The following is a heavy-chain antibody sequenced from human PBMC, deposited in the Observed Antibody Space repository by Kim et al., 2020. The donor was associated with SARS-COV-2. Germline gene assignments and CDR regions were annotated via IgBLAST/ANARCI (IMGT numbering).Heavy chain of an antibody. J-gene: IGHJ4*02. CDR3: AIIPEAAAGSGYFDY. Sequence: PSFQGHVTISADKSISTAYLQWSSLKASDTAMYYCAIIPEAAAGSGYFDYWGQGTLVTVSS. V-gene: IGHV5-10-1*01. D-gene: IGHD6-13*01.